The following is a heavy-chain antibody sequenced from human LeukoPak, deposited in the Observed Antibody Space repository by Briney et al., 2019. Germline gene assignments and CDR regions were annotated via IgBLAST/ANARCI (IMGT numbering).Heavy chain of an antibody. Sequence: ASVKVSCKASGYTFTGYYMHWVRQAPGQGLEWMGWINPNSGGTNYAQKFQGRVTMTRDTSISTAYMELSRLRSDDTAVYYCARNTGKEYSRWFDPWGQGTLVTVSS. D-gene: IGHD4-11*01. CDR3: ARNTGKEYSRWFDP. V-gene: IGHV1-2*02. CDR1: GYTFTGYY. J-gene: IGHJ5*02. CDR2: INPNSGGT.